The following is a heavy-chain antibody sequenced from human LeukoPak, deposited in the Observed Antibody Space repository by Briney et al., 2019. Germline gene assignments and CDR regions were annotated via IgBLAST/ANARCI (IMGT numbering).Heavy chain of an antibody. CDR2: IFTSGST. CDR3: SRGAASRVAATSYYYYMDV. Sequence: SETLSLTCTVSGGSISIYSWTWIRQPAGKGLEWIGRIFTSGSTNYNPSLKSRVTMSVDTSKNQFSLKLSSVTAADTAVYYCSRGAASRVAATSYYYYMDVWGKGTTVTVSS. J-gene: IGHJ6*03. CDR1: GGSISIYS. V-gene: IGHV4-4*07. D-gene: IGHD2-15*01.